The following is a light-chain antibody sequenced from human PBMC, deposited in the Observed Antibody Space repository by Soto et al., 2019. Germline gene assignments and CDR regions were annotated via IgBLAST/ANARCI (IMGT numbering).Light chain of an antibody. Sequence: QSVLTQPTSASGTPGQRVTISCSGSNSNIGNKYVYWYQQLPGTAPKLLMYRNNHRPSWVHDRFSGSKSGTSASLAISGLRSEDEADYYCAAWDDGVGGPAFGGGTKLTVL. J-gene: IGLJ3*02. V-gene: IGLV1-47*01. CDR3: AAWDDGVGGPA. CDR1: NSNIGNKY. CDR2: RNN.